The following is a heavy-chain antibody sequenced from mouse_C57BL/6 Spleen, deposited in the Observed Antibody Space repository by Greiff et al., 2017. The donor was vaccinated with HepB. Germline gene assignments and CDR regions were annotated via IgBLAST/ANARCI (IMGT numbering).Heavy chain of an antibody. V-gene: IGHV4-1*01. CDR2: INPDSSTI. CDR1: RVDFSRSW. Sequence: EASRVDFSRSWMSWVRRAPGKGLEWIGEINPDSSTINYAPSLKDKFIISRDNAKNTLYLQMSKVRAEDTALYYCARPPYYYGSRYWYFDVWGTGTTVTVSS. CDR3: ARPPYYYGSRYWYFDV. D-gene: IGHD1-1*01. J-gene: IGHJ1*03.